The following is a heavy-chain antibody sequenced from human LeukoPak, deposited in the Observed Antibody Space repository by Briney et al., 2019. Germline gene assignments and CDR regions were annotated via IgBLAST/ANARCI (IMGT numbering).Heavy chain of an antibody. CDR1: GYTFTDYY. J-gene: IGHJ4*02. D-gene: IGHD6-19*01. CDR2: INPNSGGT. CDR3: ASTGPHSSGWSL. V-gene: IGHV1-2*02. Sequence: GASVKVSCKASGYTFTDYYIHWVRQAPGQGLEWMGWINPNSGGTNYPQKIQGRVTMTRDTSISTSYMELSTLRSDDTAVYYCASTGPHSSGWSLWGQGTLVTVSS.